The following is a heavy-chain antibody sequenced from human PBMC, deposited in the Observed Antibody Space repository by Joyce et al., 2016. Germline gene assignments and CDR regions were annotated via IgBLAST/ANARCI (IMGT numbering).Heavy chain of an antibody. J-gene: IGHJ3*02. D-gene: IGHD3-22*01. CDR2: ITRSGSYI. V-gene: IGHV3-21*01. CDR1: GFNLETHS. CDR3: ARVEYYYDITGHSAFDI. Sequence: VQLVESGGGLVKPGGSLRLSCAASGFNLETHSMNWVRQAPGKGLEWVSSITRSGSYIYYADSVKGRFTVSRDNGKNSLYLQMNSLRAEDTAVYYCARVEYYYDITGHSAFDIWGQGTMVTVSS.